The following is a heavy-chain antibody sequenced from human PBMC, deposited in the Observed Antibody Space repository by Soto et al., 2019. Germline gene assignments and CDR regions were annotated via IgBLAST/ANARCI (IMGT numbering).Heavy chain of an antibody. CDR1: GFTFSSYW. CDR3: ARGGCSSTTCHRGDY. Sequence: GGSLRLSCAASGFTFSSYWMIWVRQAPEKGLEWVGNIRQDGSEKHYVDSVKGRFTISRDNAKNSLYLQMSSLRADDTAVYYCARGGCSSTTCHRGDYWGQGTLVTVSS. CDR2: IRQDGSEK. D-gene: IGHD2-2*01. J-gene: IGHJ4*02. V-gene: IGHV3-7*03.